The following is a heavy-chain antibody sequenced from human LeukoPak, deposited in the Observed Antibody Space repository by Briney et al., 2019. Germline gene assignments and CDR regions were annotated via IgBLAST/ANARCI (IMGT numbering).Heavy chain of an antibody. Sequence: SETLSLTCTVSGGSISGYYWSWIRQPPGKGLEWIGYIYYSGSTNYNPSLKSRVTISVDTSKNQFSLKLSSVTAADTAVYYCARGRGSGSYYNYYFDYWGQGTLVTVSS. CDR1: GGSISGYY. CDR3: ARGRGSGSYYNYYFDY. D-gene: IGHD1-26*01. V-gene: IGHV4-59*01. J-gene: IGHJ4*02. CDR2: IYYSGST.